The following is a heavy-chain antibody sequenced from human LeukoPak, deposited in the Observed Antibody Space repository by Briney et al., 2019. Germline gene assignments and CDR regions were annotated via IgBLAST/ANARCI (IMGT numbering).Heavy chain of an antibody. D-gene: IGHD2-15*01. Sequence: GGTLILSCVASGFTFSSYGRNWVRQAPGKGLEWISYISSRSSTIYYAYSVNGRFTISTDNAKNSQYLQMNSLTDEETAVYYCARGCSGGSCFGDFDYWGQGTLGTVSS. J-gene: IGHJ4*02. CDR3: ARGCSGGSCFGDFDY. V-gene: IGHV3-48*02. CDR2: ISSRSSTI. CDR1: GFTFSSYG.